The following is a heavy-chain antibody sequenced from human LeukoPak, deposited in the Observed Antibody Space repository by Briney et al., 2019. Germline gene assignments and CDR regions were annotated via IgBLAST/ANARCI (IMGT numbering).Heavy chain of an antibody. CDR1: GFTFSSYA. CDR3: AKGPSSGWPLNLAFDI. D-gene: IGHD6-19*01. Sequence: QPGGSLRLSCAASGFTFSSYAMSWVRQAPGKGLEWVSAISGSGGGTYYADSVKGRFTISRDNSKNTLYLQMNSLRAEDTAVYYCAKGPSSGWPLNLAFDIWGQGTMVTVSS. V-gene: IGHV3-23*01. CDR2: ISGSGGGT. J-gene: IGHJ3*02.